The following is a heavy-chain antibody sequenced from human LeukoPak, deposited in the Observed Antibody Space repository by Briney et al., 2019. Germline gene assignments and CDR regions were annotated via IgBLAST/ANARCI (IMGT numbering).Heavy chain of an antibody. Sequence: SETLSLTCTVSGGSISSYYWSWIRQTPGKGLEWIGYIHYSGSTNYNPSLKSRVTILADTSKNQFSLKLSSVTAADTAVYYCGRALWAGTFDYWGQGILVTVSS. D-gene: IGHD1-7*01. V-gene: IGHV4-59*01. CDR3: GRALWAGTFDY. CDR2: IHYSGST. CDR1: GGSISSYY. J-gene: IGHJ4*02.